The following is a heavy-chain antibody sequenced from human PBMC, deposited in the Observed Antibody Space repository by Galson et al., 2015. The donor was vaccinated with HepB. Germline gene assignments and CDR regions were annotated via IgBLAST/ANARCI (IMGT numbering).Heavy chain of an antibody. CDR3: ASVNSGSVRPPVY. Sequence: LSLTCAVYGGSFSGYYWTWIRQPPGKGLEWIGEINHSGSTNYNPSLKSRVTISVDTSKNQFSLKLSSVTAADTAVYYCASVNSGSVRPPVYWGQGTLVTVSS. D-gene: IGHD1-26*01. CDR1: GGSFSGYY. CDR2: INHSGST. V-gene: IGHV4-34*01. J-gene: IGHJ4*02.